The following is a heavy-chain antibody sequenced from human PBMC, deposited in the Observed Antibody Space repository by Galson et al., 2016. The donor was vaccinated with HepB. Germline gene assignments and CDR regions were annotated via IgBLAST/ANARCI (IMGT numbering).Heavy chain of an antibody. V-gene: IGHV3-30-3*01. D-gene: IGHD2-15*01. CDR3: AREFVVVVVAATGGSWLDP. CDR2: ISYDGSNK. Sequence: SLRLSCAASGFTFSSYTMHWVRQAPGKGLEWVAVISYDGSNKYYADSVKGRFTISRDNSKNTLYLQMNSLRAEDTAVYYCAREFVVVVVAATGGSWLDPWGQGTLVTVSS. CDR1: GFTFSSYT. J-gene: IGHJ5*02.